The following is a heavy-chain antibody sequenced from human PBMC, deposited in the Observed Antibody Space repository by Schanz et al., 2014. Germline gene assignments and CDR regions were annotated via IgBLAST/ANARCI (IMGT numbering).Heavy chain of an antibody. Sequence: VQLLESGGGLVQPGGSLRLSCLASGYIFGSHGMTWVRQAPGQGPELMGWINAHTGNTQYAQKFQGRVNMTRDTVTTTVHLELTRLRTDDTAIYYCARVHIATYHYNSPGAFDIWGQGTRVTVSS. CDR2: INAHTGNT. CDR1: GYIFGSHG. CDR3: ARVHIATYHYNSPGAFDI. V-gene: IGHV1-18*01. J-gene: IGHJ3*02. D-gene: IGHD3-10*01.